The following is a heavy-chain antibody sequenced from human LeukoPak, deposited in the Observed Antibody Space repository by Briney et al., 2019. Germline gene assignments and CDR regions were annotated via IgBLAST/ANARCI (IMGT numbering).Heavy chain of an antibody. CDR1: GFTFNSYW. J-gene: IGHJ4*02. V-gene: IGHV3-7*01. Sequence: GGSLRLSCAASGFTFNSYWMTWVRQAPGKGLEWVANINKGGSEKYYVDSVKGRFTISRDNAKNSLYLQMTSLRAEDTAVYYCARDATRGGDFDYWGQGTLVTVSS. D-gene: IGHD3-16*01. CDR3: ARDATRGGDFDY. CDR2: INKGGSEK.